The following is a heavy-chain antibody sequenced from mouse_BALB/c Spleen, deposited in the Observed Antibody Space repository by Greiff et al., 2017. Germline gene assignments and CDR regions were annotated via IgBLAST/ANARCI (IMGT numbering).Heavy chain of an antibody. J-gene: IGHJ4*01. CDR1: GFTFSDYY. CDR3: ARALYGKGAMDY. D-gene: IGHD2-1*01. CDR2: ISDGGSYT. Sequence: EVQVVESGGGLVKPGGSLKLSCAASGFTFSDYYMYWVRQTPEKRLEWVATISDGGSYTYYPDSVKGRFTISRDNAKNNLYLQMSSLKSEDTAMYYCARALYGKGAMDYWGQGTSVTVSS. V-gene: IGHV5-4*02.